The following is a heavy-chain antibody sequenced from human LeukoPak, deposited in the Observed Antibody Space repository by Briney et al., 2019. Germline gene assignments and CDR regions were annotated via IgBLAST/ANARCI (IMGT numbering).Heavy chain of an antibody. J-gene: IGHJ4*02. V-gene: IGHV3-30*04. CDR3: ARSTVTTNFDY. Sequence: GRSLRLSCAASGFTFSSYAMHWVRQAPGKGLEWVAVISYDGSNKYYADSVKGRFTISRDNSKNTLYLQMNSLRAEDTAVYYCARSTVTTNFDYWGEGTLVTVSS. CDR2: ISYDGSNK. CDR1: GFTFSSYA. D-gene: IGHD1-1*01.